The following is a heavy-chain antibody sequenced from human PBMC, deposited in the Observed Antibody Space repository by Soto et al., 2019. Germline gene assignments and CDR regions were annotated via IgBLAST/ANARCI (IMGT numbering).Heavy chain of an antibody. V-gene: IGHV4-34*01. CDR3: ARGPSTTVTTRGVKGRRYMDV. D-gene: IGHD4-17*01. J-gene: IGHJ6*03. Sequence: SETLSLTCAVYGGSFSGYYWSWIRQPPWKGLEWIGEINHSGSTNYNPSLKSRVTISVDTSKNQFSLKLSSVTAADTAVYYCARGPSTTVTTRGVKGRRYMDVWGKGTTGTVSS. CDR1: GGSFSGYY. CDR2: INHSGST.